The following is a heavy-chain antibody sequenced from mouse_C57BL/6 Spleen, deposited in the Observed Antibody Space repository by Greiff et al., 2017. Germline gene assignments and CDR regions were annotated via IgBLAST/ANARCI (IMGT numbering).Heavy chain of an antibody. CDR1: GYTFTSYW. V-gene: IGHV1-55*01. CDR3: ARCSNWYFDV. CDR2: IYPGSGST. J-gene: IGHJ1*03. D-gene: IGHD6-1*01. Sequence: QVHVKQPGAELVKPGASVKMSCKASGYTFTSYWITWVKQRPGQGLEWIGDIYPGSGSTNYNEKFKSKATLTVDTSSSTAYMQLSSLTSEDSAVYYCARCSNWYFDVWGTGTTVTVSS.